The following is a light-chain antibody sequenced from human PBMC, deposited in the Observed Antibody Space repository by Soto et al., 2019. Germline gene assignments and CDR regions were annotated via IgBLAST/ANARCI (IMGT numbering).Light chain of an antibody. Sequence: QSALTQPASVSGSPGQSITISCTGTSSDVGGYNYVSWYQQHPGKAPKLMIYEVNNRPPGVSNRFSGSKSGSTASLTISGLQTEDEADYYCSSYKSTSTYVFGTGTKVTVL. CDR1: SSDVGGYNY. CDR3: SSYKSTSTYV. CDR2: EVN. J-gene: IGLJ1*01. V-gene: IGLV2-14*01.